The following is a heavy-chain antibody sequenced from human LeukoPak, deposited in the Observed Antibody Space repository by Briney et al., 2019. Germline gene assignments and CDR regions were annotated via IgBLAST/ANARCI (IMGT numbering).Heavy chain of an antibody. CDR2: IYYSGST. V-gene: IGHV4-59*08. J-gene: IGHJ4*02. CDR1: GGSLSTYY. Sequence: SETLSLTCTVSGGSLSTYYWSWIRQPPGKGLEWIGYIYYSGSTNYNPSLKSRVTISLDTSKNQFSPKLSSVTAADTAVYYCARHPSAVAGETFDYWGQGTLVTVSS. D-gene: IGHD6-19*01. CDR3: ARHPSAVAGETFDY.